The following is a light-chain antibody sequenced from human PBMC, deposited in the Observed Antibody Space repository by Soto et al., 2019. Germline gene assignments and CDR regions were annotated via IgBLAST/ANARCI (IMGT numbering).Light chain of an antibody. Sequence: QSALTQPASVSGSPGQSITISCTGTSSDVGGYNYVSWYQQHPGKAPKLMIYEVSNRPAGVSNRVSGSKSGNTASLTSSGRQAEDEADYYCRSYTSSSTLVFGGGTKLTVL. J-gene: IGLJ2*01. CDR1: SSDVGGYNY. CDR3: RSYTSSSTLV. V-gene: IGLV2-14*01. CDR2: EVS.